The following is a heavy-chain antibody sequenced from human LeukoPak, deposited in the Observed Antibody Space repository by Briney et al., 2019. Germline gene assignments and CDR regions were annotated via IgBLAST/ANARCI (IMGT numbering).Heavy chain of an antibody. CDR3: ARDSSEFRSLIPH. D-gene: IGHD2-21*01. CDR1: GGTFSNYA. CDR2: IIPLFGTA. Sequence: SVKVSCKASGGTFSNYAISWVRQAPGQGLEWMGGIIPLFGTANCAQKFQGRVTITADESTSTAYMEMSSLRSEDTAVYYCARDSSEFRSLIPHWGQGTLVTVSS. V-gene: IGHV1-69*13. J-gene: IGHJ1*01.